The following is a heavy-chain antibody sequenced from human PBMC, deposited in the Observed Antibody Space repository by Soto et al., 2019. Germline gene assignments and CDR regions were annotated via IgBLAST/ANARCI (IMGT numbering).Heavy chain of an antibody. Sequence: QVQLQESGPGLVKPSQTLSLTCTVSGGSISSGDYYWSWIRQPPGKGLEWIGYIYYSGSTYYNPSLKSRVTISVDTSQNQFSLKLSSVTAADTAVYYCARVGSLLLWFGINRYYFDYWGQGTLVTVSS. V-gene: IGHV4-30-4*01. CDR1: GGSISSGDYY. CDR3: ARVGSLLLWFGINRYYFDY. J-gene: IGHJ4*02. D-gene: IGHD3-10*01. CDR2: IYYSGST.